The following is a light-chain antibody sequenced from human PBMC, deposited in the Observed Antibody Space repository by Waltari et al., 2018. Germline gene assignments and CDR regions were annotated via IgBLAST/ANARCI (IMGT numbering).Light chain of an antibody. CDR2: WAS. CDR1: QSILYYSNDKNY. CDR3: QQYYRSRT. V-gene: IGKV4-1*01. J-gene: IGKJ1*01. Sequence: DIVMTQSPDSLAVSLGERATINCKSSQSILYYSNDKNYLAWYQQKPGQPPKLLIYWASTRESGVPDRFSGSGSGTYFTLTISSLQAEDVAVYYCQQYYRSRTFGQGTKVEIK.